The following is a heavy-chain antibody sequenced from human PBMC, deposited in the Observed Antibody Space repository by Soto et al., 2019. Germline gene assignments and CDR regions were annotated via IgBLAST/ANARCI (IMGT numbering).Heavy chain of an antibody. J-gene: IGHJ6*02. Sequence: VQLVESGGGLVQPGGSLRLSCAASGFTFSSYEMNWVRQAPGKGLEWVSYISSSGSTIYYADSVKGRFTISRDNAKNSLYLQMNSLRAEDTAVYYCARSTGGLVYYYYGMDVWGQGTTVTVSS. CDR3: ARSTGGLVYYYYGMDV. CDR1: GFTFSSYE. V-gene: IGHV3-48*03. CDR2: ISSSGSTI. D-gene: IGHD3-9*01.